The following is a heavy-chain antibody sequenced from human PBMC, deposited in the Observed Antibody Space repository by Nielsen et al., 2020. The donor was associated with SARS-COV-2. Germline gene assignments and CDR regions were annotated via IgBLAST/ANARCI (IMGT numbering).Heavy chain of an antibody. Sequence: GGSLRLSCAASGFTFSSYAMSWVRQAPGKGLEWVSAISGSGGSTYYADSVKGRFTISRDNAKNSLYLQMNSLRDEDTAVYYCARESLLVNWAFGYWGQGTLVTVSS. J-gene: IGHJ4*02. CDR3: ARESLLVNWAFGY. CDR2: ISGSGGST. V-gene: IGHV3-23*01. CDR1: GFTFSSYA. D-gene: IGHD7-27*01.